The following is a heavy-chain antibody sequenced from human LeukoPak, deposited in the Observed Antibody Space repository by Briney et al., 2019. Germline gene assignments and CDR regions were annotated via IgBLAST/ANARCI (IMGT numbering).Heavy chain of an antibody. Sequence: GGSLRLSCAAPGFTFSSYEMNWVRQAPGKGLEWVSYISSSGSTIYYADSVKGRFTISRDNAKNSLYLQMNSLRAEDTAVYYCARVRITISSRRGFDYWGQGTLVTVSP. V-gene: IGHV3-48*03. CDR1: GFTFSSYE. J-gene: IGHJ4*02. CDR2: ISSSGSTI. CDR3: ARVRITISSRRGFDY. D-gene: IGHD3-9*01.